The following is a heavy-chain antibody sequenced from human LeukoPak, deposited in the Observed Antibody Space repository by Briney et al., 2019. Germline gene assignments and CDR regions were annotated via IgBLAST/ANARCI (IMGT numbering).Heavy chain of an antibody. D-gene: IGHD6-13*01. CDR1: GFTLSSHA. Sequence: GGSLRLSCAASGFTLSSHAMSWVRQAPGKGLEWISTFSESSGSAHYADSVKGRFTISRDISKNTLYLQMNSLRAEDTAVYYCARDPSRSWWGYFDYWGQGALVTASS. CDR2: FSESSGSA. CDR3: ARDPSRSWWGYFDY. J-gene: IGHJ4*02. V-gene: IGHV3-23*01.